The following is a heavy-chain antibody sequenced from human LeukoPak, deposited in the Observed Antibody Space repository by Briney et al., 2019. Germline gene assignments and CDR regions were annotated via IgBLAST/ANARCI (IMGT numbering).Heavy chain of an antibody. CDR3: ARQEYCSGASCYTWFDP. V-gene: IGHV5-51*01. CDR2: IYPADSDI. Sequence: GESLKISCKGSGYSINNYWIAWVRQMPGKGLEWMGIIYPADSDIRYSPSFQGQVTISADKSISTAYLRWNSLKASDTAMYYCARQEYCSGASCYTWFDPWGQGTLVTVSS. CDR1: GYSINNYW. J-gene: IGHJ5*02. D-gene: IGHD2-15*01.